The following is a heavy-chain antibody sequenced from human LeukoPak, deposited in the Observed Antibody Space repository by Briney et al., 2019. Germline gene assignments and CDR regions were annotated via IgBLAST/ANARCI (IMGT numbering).Heavy chain of an antibody. D-gene: IGHD7-27*01. CDR1: GFTFSSYS. CDR2: ISSSSSTI. J-gene: IGHJ3*02. CDR3: ARGTGDGRHAFDI. Sequence: PGGSLRLSCAASGFTFSSYSMNWVRQAPGKGLEWVSYISSSSSTIYYADSVKGRFTISRDNAENSLYLQMNSLRAEDTAVYFCARGTGDGRHAFDIWGQGTMVTVSS. V-gene: IGHV3-48*01.